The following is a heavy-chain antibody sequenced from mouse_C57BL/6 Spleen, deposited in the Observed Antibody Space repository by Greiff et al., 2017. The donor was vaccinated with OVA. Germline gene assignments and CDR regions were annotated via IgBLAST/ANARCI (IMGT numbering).Heavy chain of an antibody. CDR2: ISSGSSTI. J-gene: IGHJ4*01. Sequence: EVKLVESGGGLVKPGGSLKLSCAASGFTFSDYGMHWVRQAPEKGLEWVAYISSGSSTIYYADTVKGRFTISGDNAKNTLFLQMTSLRSEDTAMYYCARGEYYYAMDYWGQGTSVTVSS. V-gene: IGHV5-17*01. CDR3: ARGEYYYAMDY. CDR1: GFTFSDYG.